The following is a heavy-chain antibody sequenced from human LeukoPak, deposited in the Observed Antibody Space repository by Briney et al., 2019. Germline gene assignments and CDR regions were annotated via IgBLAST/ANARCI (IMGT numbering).Heavy chain of an antibody. V-gene: IGHV1-18*01. D-gene: IGHD3-16*01. J-gene: IGHJ4*02. CDR1: GYTFTSYG. Sequence: ASVKVSCKASGYTFTSYGISWVRQAPGQGLEWMGWISAYNGNTNYAQKLQGRVTMTTDTSTSTAYMELRSLRSEDTAVYYCARGVVEGSYGTAVDYWGQGTLVTVSS. CDR3: ARGVVEGSYGTAVDY. CDR2: ISAYNGNT.